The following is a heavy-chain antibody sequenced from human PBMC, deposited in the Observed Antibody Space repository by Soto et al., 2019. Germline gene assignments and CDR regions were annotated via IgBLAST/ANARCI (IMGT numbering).Heavy chain of an antibody. D-gene: IGHD3-22*01. CDR1: GGSVNTAGYS. CDR3: ARVPIYYDSSGYYPYGTFDI. J-gene: IGHJ3*02. V-gene: IGHV4-30-2*01. CDR2: IYHSGSA. Sequence: SETLSLTCAVSGGSVNTAGYSWSWIRQPPGKGLEWIGYIYHSGSAYYNPSLKSRVTISLDRSNNHFSLKLISVTAADTAVYYCARVPIYYDSSGYYPYGTFDIWGQGTMVPVSS.